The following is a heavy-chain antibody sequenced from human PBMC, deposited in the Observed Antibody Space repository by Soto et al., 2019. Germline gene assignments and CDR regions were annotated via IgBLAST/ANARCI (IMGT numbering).Heavy chain of an antibody. D-gene: IGHD4-4*01. J-gene: IGHJ4*02. V-gene: IGHV3-23*01. CDR3: AKDSNKYSSSLRGRYFDY. Sequence: GGSLRLSCAASGFPFSSYVMSWVRQAPGKGLEWVSGISGGGSNTFYADYVKGRFTISRDNSKNTLLLQMNSLGAEDTAVYYCAKDSNKYSSSLRGRYFDYWCQGIGVTV. CDR1: GFPFSSYV. CDR2: ISGGGSNT.